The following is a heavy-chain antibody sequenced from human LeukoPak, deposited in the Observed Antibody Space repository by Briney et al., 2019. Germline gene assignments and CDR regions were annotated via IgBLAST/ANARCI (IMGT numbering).Heavy chain of an antibody. Sequence: GASVKVSCKRSGYSFTSCGISWVRQAPGQGLEWMAWRGAYNGKTNNAQKFRGRVTVTIDTNKNTDYMELGSLRADDTAVYYCTRDPLVGPSYYSYYMDVWGKGTTLTVSS. J-gene: IGHJ6*03. CDR2: RGAYNGKT. V-gene: IGHV1-18*01. D-gene: IGHD1-26*01. CDR1: GYSFTSCG. CDR3: TRDPLVGPSYYSYYMDV.